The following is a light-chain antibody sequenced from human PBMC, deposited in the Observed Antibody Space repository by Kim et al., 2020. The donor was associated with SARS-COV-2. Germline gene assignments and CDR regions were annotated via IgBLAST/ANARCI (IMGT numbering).Light chain of an antibody. V-gene: IGLV2-14*01. CDR1: SSDVGGYNY. CDR2: DVS. CDR3: SSYTTSSTLV. J-gene: IGLJ2*01. Sequence: QSVLTQPASVSGSPGQSITISCTGTSSDVGGYNYVSWYQQHPGKAPKLMIYDVSKRPSGVSNRFSGSKSDNTASLTISGLQAEDEADYYCSSYTTSSTLVFGGGTQLTVL.